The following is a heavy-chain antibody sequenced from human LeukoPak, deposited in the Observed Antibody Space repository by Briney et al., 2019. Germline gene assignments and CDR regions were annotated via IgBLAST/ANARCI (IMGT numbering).Heavy chain of an antibody. CDR3: AREGGSPRLDYYYGMDV. D-gene: IGHD1-14*01. Sequence: GGSLRLSCAASGFTFSSYAMSWVRQAPGKGLEWVSAISGSGGSTYYADSVKGRFTISRDNSKNTLYLQMNSLRAEDTAVYYCAREGGSPRLDYYYGMDVWGQGTTVTVSS. J-gene: IGHJ6*02. CDR2: ISGSGGST. CDR1: GFTFSSYA. V-gene: IGHV3-23*01.